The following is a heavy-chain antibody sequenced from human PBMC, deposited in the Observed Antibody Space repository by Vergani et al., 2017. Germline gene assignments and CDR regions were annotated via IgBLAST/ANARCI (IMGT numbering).Heavy chain of an antibody. CDR1: GFTFSSYG. CDR2: IWYYGSNK. D-gene: IGHD2-15*01. Sequence: QVQLVESGGGVVQPGRSLRLSCAASGFTFSSYGMHWVRQAPGKGLEWVAVIWYYGSNKYYSDSVKGRFTISRDNSKNTLYLQMNSLRAEDTAVYYCARGGKGIIMVVPSTHLWGQGTQVSVS. J-gene: IGHJ4*02. V-gene: IGHV3-33*01. CDR3: ARGGKGIIMVVPSTHL.